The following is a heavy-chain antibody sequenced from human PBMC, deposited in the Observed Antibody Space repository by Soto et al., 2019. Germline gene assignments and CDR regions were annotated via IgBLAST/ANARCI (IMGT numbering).Heavy chain of an antibody. CDR3: ARDRALNNAAVGMAY. D-gene: IGHD6-13*01. CDR2: IIPMFGIT. J-gene: IGHJ4*02. V-gene: IGHV1-69*04. Sequence: QVQLVQSGAEVKKPGSSVKVSCKASGGPFSSYVLTWVRQAPGQGLEWMGRIIPMFGITDFAPKLQGRVTITADKSTTTAYMELSSLRSEDPAIYYCARDRALNNAAVGMAYWGQGTLVTVSS. CDR1: GGPFSSYV.